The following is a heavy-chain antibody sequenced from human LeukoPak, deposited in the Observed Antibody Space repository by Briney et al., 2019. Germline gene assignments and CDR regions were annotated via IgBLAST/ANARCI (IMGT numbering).Heavy chain of an antibody. J-gene: IGHJ4*02. CDR3: ASGGSNEASQPDY. Sequence: ASVKVSCKASGYTFTSYAMNWVRQAPGQGLEWMGWINTNTGNPTYAQGFTGRFAFSLDTSVSTAYLQISSLKAEDTAVYYCASGGSNEASQPDYWGQGTLVTVSS. V-gene: IGHV7-4-1*02. CDR2: INTNTGNP. D-gene: IGHD2-8*01. CDR1: GYTFTSYA.